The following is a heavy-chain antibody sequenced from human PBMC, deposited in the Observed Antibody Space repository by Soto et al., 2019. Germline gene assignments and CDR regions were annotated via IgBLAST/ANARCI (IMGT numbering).Heavy chain of an antibody. CDR1: GFTFSSYS. V-gene: IGHV3-48*01. CDR2: ISSSSSTI. Sequence: EVQLVESGGGLVQPGGSLRLSCAASGFTFSSYSMNWVRQAPGKGREWVSYISSSSSTIYYADSVKGRFTISRDNAKNSLYLQMNSLRAEDTAVYYCARDLESFDAFDIWGQGTMVTVSS. J-gene: IGHJ3*02. CDR3: ARDLESFDAFDI.